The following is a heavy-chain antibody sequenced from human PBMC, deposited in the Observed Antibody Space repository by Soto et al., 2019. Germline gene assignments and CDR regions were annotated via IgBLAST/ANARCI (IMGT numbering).Heavy chain of an antibody. CDR3: PYDVGQMPLPLFSS. Sequence: PGGSLRLSCAASGFSFIDAWMGWVRQSPGRGLEWVGRIKARAHGVTTDFPAAIKGRFSISRDDSKNTLYLQMSSLQTEDTAVYQCPYDVGQMPLPLFSSWGQGTLVTVSS. D-gene: IGHD5-12*01. V-gene: IGHV3-15*01. J-gene: IGHJ5*02. CDR1: GFSFIDAW. CDR2: IKARAHGVTT.